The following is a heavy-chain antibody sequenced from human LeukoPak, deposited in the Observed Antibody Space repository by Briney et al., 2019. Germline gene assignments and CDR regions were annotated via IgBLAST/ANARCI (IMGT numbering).Heavy chain of an antibody. CDR1: GGSISSGGYY. J-gene: IGHJ4*02. CDR3: ARTVNWNDGGYFDY. D-gene: IGHD1-1*01. CDR2: IYYSGST. Sequence: SQTLSLTCTVSGGSISSGGYYWSWIRQHPGNGLEWVGYIYYSGSTYYNPSLKSRVTISVDTSKNQFSLKLSSVTAADTAVYYCARTVNWNDGGYFDYWGQGTLVTVSS. V-gene: IGHV4-31*03.